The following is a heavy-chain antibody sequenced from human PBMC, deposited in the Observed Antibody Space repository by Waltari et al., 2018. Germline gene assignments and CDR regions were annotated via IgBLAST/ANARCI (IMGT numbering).Heavy chain of an antibody. CDR3: AKSRSGYSSDWFDP. J-gene: IGHJ5*02. CDR2: MYHSGST. D-gene: IGHD5-18*01. CDR1: GGSLNTAY. Sequence: QVQLQESGPGLVKPSETLSLTCTVSGGSLNTAYWSWLRQFPGGGLEWIGYMYHSGSTNYNPSLESRVTISVDMSKNQFSLRLSSVTAADTAVYYCAKSRSGYSSDWFDPWGQGTLVTVSS. V-gene: IGHV4-59*01.